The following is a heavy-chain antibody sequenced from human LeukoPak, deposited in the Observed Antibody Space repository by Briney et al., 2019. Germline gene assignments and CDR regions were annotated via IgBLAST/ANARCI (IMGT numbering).Heavy chain of an antibody. CDR2: FHHSGIT. CDR1: GGSFSGYV. V-gene: IGHV4-34*01. Sequence: SEILSLTCDVLGGSFSGYVWSWIRQPPGKGLEWIGDFHHSGITTYNPSLKSRVTISRDTSKNQFSLKMSFVTAADTAVYYCAKTAGGDSNGDYYRWLDPWGQGTLVTVSS. J-gene: IGHJ5*02. D-gene: IGHD3-22*01. CDR3: AKTAGGDSNGDYYRWLDP.